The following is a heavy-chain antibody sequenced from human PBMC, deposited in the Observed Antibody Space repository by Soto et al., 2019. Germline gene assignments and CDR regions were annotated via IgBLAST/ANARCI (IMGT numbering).Heavy chain of an antibody. Sequence: SETLSLTCTVSGGSISSGGYYWSWIRQHPGKGLEWVGYIYYSGSAYYNPSLKSRVTISVDTSKNQFSLKLSSVTAADTAVYYCARELRGSSWRSPRYYGMDVWGQGTTVTVSS. CDR2: IYYSGSA. J-gene: IGHJ6*02. D-gene: IGHD6-13*01. CDR1: GGSISSGGYY. CDR3: ARELRGSSWRSPRYYGMDV. V-gene: IGHV4-31*03.